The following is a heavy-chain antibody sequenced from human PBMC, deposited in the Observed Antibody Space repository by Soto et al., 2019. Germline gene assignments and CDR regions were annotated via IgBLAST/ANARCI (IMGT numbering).Heavy chain of an antibody. CDR1: GLTVSSNY. Sequence: PGGSRRLSCAASGLTVSSNYMSWVRQAPGKGLEWVSVIYSGGSTYYADSVKGRFTISRDNSKNTLYLQMNSLRAEDTAVYYCARDKSALLEGMDVWGQGTTVTVSS. J-gene: IGHJ6*02. CDR2: IYSGGST. CDR3: ARDKSALLEGMDV. V-gene: IGHV3-53*01.